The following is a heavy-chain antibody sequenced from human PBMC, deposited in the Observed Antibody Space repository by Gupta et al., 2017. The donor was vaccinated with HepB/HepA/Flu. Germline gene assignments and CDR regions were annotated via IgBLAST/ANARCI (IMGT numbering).Heavy chain of an antibody. V-gene: IGHV1-69*06. D-gene: IGHD2-21*02. CDR1: GDTFSNYG. CDR2: IIPLFDET. CDR3: ARADCGRDCYSEIGWFDP. Sequence: QVQLVQSGAEVKEPGSSVKVSCKASGDTFSNYGVSWVRQAPGQGLEWMGGIIPLFDETNYAQKFQGRVTINADRSTKTIYMELSNLRSEDTAVYYCARADCGRDCYSEIGWFDPWGQGTRVIVSS. J-gene: IGHJ5*02.